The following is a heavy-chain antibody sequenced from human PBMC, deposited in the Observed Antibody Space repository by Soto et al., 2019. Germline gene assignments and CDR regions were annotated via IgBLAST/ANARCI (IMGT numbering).Heavy chain of an antibody. CDR1: GFTFSSYA. Sequence: QVQLVESGGGVVQPGRSLRLSCAASGFTFSSYAMHWVRQAPGKGLEWVAVISYDGSNKYYADSVKGRFTISRDNSKNTLYRQMNSLRAEDTAVYYCARDLSYSSGWEPDWYFDLWGRGSLVTVSS. CDR2: ISYDGSNK. CDR3: ARDLSYSSGWEPDWYFDL. D-gene: IGHD6-19*01. V-gene: IGHV3-30-3*01. J-gene: IGHJ2*01.